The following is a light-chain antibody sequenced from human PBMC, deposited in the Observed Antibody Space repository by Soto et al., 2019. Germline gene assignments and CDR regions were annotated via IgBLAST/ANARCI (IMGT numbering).Light chain of an antibody. CDR2: GAS. CDR1: QSVSSSY. J-gene: IGKJ5*01. V-gene: IGKV3-20*01. CDR3: QQYGSSRIT. Sequence: ENVLTQSPGTLSLSPGERATLSCRASQSVSSSYLAWYQQKPGQAPRLLIYGASSRATGIPDRFSGSGSGTDFTLTISRLEPEDFAVYYCQQYGSSRITFGQGTRLEI.